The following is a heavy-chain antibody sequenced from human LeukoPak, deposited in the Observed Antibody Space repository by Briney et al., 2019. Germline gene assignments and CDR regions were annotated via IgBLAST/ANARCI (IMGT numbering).Heavy chain of an antibody. CDR2: ISSSGSTI. Sequence: GGSLRLSCAASGFTFSSYEMNWVRQAPGKGLEWVSYISSSGSTIYYADSVKGRFTISRDNAKNSLYLQMNSLRAEDTAVYCCAREPLGVVVVVAATGYFDYWGQGTLVTVSS. D-gene: IGHD2-15*01. V-gene: IGHV3-48*03. J-gene: IGHJ4*02. CDR3: AREPLGVVVVVAATGYFDY. CDR1: GFTFSSYE.